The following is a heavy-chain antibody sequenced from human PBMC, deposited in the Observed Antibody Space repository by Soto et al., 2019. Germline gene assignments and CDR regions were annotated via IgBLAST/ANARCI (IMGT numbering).Heavy chain of an antibody. CDR3: ARSKGYCSSTSCSEGWFDS. CDR2: IYPGDSDT. Sequence: PGESLKISCKGSGFSFTDYWIAWVRQMPGKGLEWMGIIYPGDSDTRYSPSFQGQVTISADKSISTAYLQWSSLKASDTAVYYCARSKGYCSSTSCSEGWFDSWGQGTLVTVSS. J-gene: IGHJ5*01. CDR1: GFSFTDYW. V-gene: IGHV5-51*01. D-gene: IGHD2-2*01.